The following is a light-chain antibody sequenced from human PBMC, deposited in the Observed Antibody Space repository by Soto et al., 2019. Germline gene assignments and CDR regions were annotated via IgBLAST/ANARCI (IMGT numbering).Light chain of an antibody. V-gene: IGKV1-27*01. CDR1: QGIGNY. CDR3: QKHNGAPLT. CDR2: TSS. Sequence: DIQMTQSPSSLSASVGDRVTITCRASQGIGNYVSWYQQKPGKVPKLLIYTSSTLQSGVPSRFSGSGSGTDFTLTISSLQPEDVATYYCQKHNGAPLTFGGGTKVEIK. J-gene: IGKJ4*01.